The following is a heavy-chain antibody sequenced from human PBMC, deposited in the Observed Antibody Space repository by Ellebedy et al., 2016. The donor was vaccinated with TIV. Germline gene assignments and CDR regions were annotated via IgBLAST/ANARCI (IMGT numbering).Heavy chain of an antibody. CDR1: GFTFSSYG. V-gene: IGHV3-30*18. Sequence: GESLKISXAASGFTFSSYGMHWVRQAPGKGLEWVAVISDDGSNKYYIDSVKGRFTISRDNSKNTLYLQMNSLRAEDTAVYYCAKIRAQWEPLDYWGQGTLVTVSS. D-gene: IGHD1-26*01. CDR3: AKIRAQWEPLDY. CDR2: ISDDGSNK. J-gene: IGHJ4*02.